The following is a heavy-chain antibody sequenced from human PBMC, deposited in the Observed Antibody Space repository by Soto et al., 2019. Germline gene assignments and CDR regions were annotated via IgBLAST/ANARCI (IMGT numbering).Heavy chain of an antibody. V-gene: IGHV5-51*01. Sequence: GESLKISCQSSGSTFSTYWVAWVRQRPGKALEWLGLIYPDDSDTRYNPSFRGQVTISAEKSSSTIFLQWSSLKASDTATYYCARQRRDASDNCFLSSMDVCGQGPTVTVSS. D-gene: IGHD2-21*01. CDR3: ARQRRDASDNCFLSSMDV. CDR2: IYPDDSDT. J-gene: IGHJ6*02. CDR1: GSTFSTYW.